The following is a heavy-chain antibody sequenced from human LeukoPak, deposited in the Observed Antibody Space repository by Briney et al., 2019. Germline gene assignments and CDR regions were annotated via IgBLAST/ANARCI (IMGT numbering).Heavy chain of an antibody. Sequence: GGSLRLSCAASGFTFSAYVMSWVRQAPGKGLEWVSSISGSGDITYYADSVKGRFTISRDNSRNTLHPQMNSLRAEDTALYYCAKAHLPDYYYMDVWGKGTRSPSR. CDR1: GFTFSAYV. CDR2: ISGSGDIT. J-gene: IGHJ6*03. V-gene: IGHV3-23*01. CDR3: AKAHLPDYYYMDV.